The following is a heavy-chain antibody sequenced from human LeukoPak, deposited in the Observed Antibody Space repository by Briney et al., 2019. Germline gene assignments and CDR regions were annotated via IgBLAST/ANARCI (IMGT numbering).Heavy chain of an antibody. CDR3: AKGPSISAVGYFDY. J-gene: IGHJ4*02. CDR1: GFTFSSYA. D-gene: IGHD6-13*01. V-gene: IGHV3-23*01. Sequence: GGSLRLSCAASGFTFSSYAMSWVRQAPGKGLEWISIMSGSGNITYYADSVKGRFTISRDNSKNTLYLQMNSLRAEDTAVYYCAKGPSISAVGYFDYWGQGTLVTVSS. CDR2: MSGSGNIT.